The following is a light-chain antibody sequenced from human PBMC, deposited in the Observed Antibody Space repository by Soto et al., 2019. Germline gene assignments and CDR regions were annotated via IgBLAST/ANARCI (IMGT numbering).Light chain of an antibody. CDR2: DVS. J-gene: IGLJ1*01. CDR1: SSDVGGYNY. V-gene: IGLV2-14*01. CDR3: SSYTSSSTLYV. Sequence: QSALTQPASVSGSPGQSITISCTGTSSDVGGYNYVSWYQQHPGKAPKLMIYDVSNRLSGVSNRFSGSKSGNTASLTISGLQAEDEADYYCSSYTSSSTLYVFGPGTKLTVL.